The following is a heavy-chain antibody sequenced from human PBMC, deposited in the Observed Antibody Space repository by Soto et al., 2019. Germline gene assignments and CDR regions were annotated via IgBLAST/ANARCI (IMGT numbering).Heavy chain of an antibody. J-gene: IGHJ4*02. V-gene: IGHV1-8*01. D-gene: IGHD6-19*01. CDR3: ARSRHNSGYHLVD. CDR2: MNPNSGNT. Sequence: QVQLVQSGAEVKKPGASVKVSCKASGYTFTSYDINWVRQATGQGLEWMGWMNPNSGNTGYAQKFQGRVTMTRNTYINTSDMGLGSMRSEDTAVYYGARSRHNSGYHLVDGGQGTLGTVSS. CDR1: GYTFTSYD.